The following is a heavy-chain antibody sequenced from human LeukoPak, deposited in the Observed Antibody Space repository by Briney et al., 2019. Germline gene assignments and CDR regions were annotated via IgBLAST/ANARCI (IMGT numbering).Heavy chain of an antibody. CDR3: ARIVTYYCESSGYSLGYFDL. D-gene: IGHD3-22*01. Sequence: ASVKVSCKASGYTFTSYGISWVRQAPGQGLEWMGWICAYNGNTNYAQKLQGRVTITTDTSTSTAYLEQRRLRADDTGLYYSARIVTYYCESSGYSLGYFDLWGRGTLVTVSS. J-gene: IGHJ2*01. CDR1: GYTFTSYG. V-gene: IGHV1-18*01. CDR2: ICAYNGNT.